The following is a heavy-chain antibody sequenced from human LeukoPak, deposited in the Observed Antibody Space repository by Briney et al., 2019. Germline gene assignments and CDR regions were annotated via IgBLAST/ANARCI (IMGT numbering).Heavy chain of an antibody. CDR1: GFTFSSYA. CDR2: ISYDGSNK. J-gene: IGHJ4*02. CDR3: ARDRGDIVATLYYFDY. V-gene: IGHV3-30-3*01. Sequence: GGSLRLSCAASGFTFSSYAMHWVRQAPGKGLEWVAVISYDGSNKYYADSVKGRFTISRDNSKNTLYLQMNSLRAEDTAVYYCARDRGDIVATLYYFDYWGQGTLVTVSS. D-gene: IGHD5-12*01.